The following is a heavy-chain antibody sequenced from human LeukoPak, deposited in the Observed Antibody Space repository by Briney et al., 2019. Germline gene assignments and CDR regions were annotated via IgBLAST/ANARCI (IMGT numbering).Heavy chain of an antibody. CDR1: GYTFTSYG. J-gene: IGHJ3*02. D-gene: IGHD6-13*01. Sequence: ASVKVSCKASGYTFTSYGMNWVRQAPGQGLEWMGWINTNTGHPTYAQGFTGRFVFSLDISVSTAYLQISSLKAEDTAIYYCAKAASSSWNDAFDIWSQGTMVTVSS. V-gene: IGHV7-4-1*02. CDR3: AKAASSSWNDAFDI. CDR2: INTNTGHP.